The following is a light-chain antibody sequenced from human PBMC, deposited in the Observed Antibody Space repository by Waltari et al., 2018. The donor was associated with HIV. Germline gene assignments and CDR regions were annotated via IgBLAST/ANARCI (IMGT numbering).Light chain of an antibody. CDR3: QAWDSSTVV. CDR1: KLGDKY. V-gene: IGLV3-1*01. CDR2: HDS. J-gene: IGLJ2*01. Sequence: SYELTQPPSVSVSPGQTASITCSGDKLGDKYACWYQQKPGQSPVVVIYHDSKPPPGIPERFSGSNAGNTATLTISGTQAMDEADYYCQAWDSSTVVFGGGTKLTVL.